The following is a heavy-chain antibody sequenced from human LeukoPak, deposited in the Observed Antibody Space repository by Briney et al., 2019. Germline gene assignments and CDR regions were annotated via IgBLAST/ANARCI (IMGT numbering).Heavy chain of an antibody. Sequence: GGSLRLSCAASGFTFSSYGMHWVRPAPGKGLEWVAFIRYVGSNKYYADSVKGRFTISRDNSKNTLYLQMNSLRAEDTAVYYCAIPSRYYDSSGYYYNYWGQGTLVTVSS. D-gene: IGHD3-22*01. J-gene: IGHJ4*02. V-gene: IGHV3-30*02. CDR2: IRYVGSNK. CDR1: GFTFSSYG. CDR3: AIPSRYYDSSGYYYNY.